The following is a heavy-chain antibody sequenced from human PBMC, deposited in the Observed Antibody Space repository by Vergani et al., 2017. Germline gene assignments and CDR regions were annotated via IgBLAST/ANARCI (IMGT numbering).Heavy chain of an antibody. J-gene: IGHJ6*03. Sequence: QVQLQESGPGLVKPSETLSLTCTVSGDSISSGGYYWSWIRQHPGKGLEWIGYIYYSGSTYYNPSLKSRVTISVDTSKNQFSLKLSSVTAADTAVYYCARDRREYQLLRAPYYYYMDVWGKGTTVTVSS. D-gene: IGHD2-2*01. CDR3: ARDRREYQLLRAPYYYYMDV. CDR2: IYYSGST. CDR1: GDSISSGGYY. V-gene: IGHV4-31*03.